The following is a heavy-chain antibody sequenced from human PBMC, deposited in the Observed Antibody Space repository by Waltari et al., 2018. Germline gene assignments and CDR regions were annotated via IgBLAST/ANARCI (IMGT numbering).Heavy chain of an antibody. CDR2: INPNSGGT. CDR3: ARTPGSGYYYYYMDV. Sequence: QVQLVQSGAEVKKPGASVKVSCKASGYTFTGYYMHWVRQAPGQGLEWMGWINPNSGGTNYAQKFQGRVTMTRDTSISTAYMELSRLRSDDTAVYYCARTPGSGYYYYYMDVWGKGTTVTVSS. V-gene: IGHV1-2*02. D-gene: IGHD3-10*01. CDR1: GYTFTGYY. J-gene: IGHJ6*03.